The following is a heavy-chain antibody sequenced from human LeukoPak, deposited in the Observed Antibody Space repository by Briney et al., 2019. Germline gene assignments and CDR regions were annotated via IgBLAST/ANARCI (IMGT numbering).Heavy chain of an antibody. Sequence: TGGSLRLSCAASQFPFSTYEVNWVRQAPGKGLEWVSYIGSSGNNIHYADSVKGRFTISRDNAKNSVYLQMNSLRAEDTAVYYCARGTCYVEIDYWGQGTLVTVSS. CDR1: QFPFSTYE. D-gene: IGHD2-2*01. V-gene: IGHV3-48*03. J-gene: IGHJ4*02. CDR2: IGSSGNNI. CDR3: ARGTCYVEIDY.